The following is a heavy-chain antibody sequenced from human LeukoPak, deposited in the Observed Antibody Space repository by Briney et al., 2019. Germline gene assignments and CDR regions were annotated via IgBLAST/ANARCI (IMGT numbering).Heavy chain of an antibody. V-gene: IGHV4-38-2*01. CDR2: FYHSGDS. J-gene: IGHJ5*02. D-gene: IGHD4-11*01. CDR1: GYSISSGYY. CDR3: ARHDFSSNYPHNWFDP. Sequence: PSETLSLTCAVSGYSISSGYYWGWIRQPPGKGLEGIGSFYHSGDSYYNPSLKSRVSISVDTSKNQFSMNLSSVTVAYTALYFCARHDFSSNYPHNWFDPWGQGTLVTVSS.